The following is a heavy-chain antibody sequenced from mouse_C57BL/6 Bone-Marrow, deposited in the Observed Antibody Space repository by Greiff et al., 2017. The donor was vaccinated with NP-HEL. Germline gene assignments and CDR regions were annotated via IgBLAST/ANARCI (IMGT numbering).Heavy chain of an antibody. V-gene: IGHV5-9-1*02. J-gene: IGHJ3*01. Sequence: EVKLMESGEGLVKPGGSLKLSCAASGFTFSSYAMSWVRQTPEKRLEWVAYISSGGDYIYYADTVKGRFTISRDNARNTLDLQMSSLKSEDTAMYYCTRAPYGNYEAYWGQGTLVTVSA. CDR1: GFTFSSYA. D-gene: IGHD2-1*01. CDR3: TRAPYGNYEAY. CDR2: ISSGGDYI.